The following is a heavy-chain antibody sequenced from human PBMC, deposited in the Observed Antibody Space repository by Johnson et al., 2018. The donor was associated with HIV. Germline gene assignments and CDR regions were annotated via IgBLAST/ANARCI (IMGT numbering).Heavy chain of an antibody. CDR2: ISYDGSNK. J-gene: IGHJ3*02. Sequence: QVQLVESVGGVVQPGRSLRLSCAASGFTFSSYAMHWVRQTPGKGLEWVAIISYDGSNKYYADSVKGRFTISRDNSKNTLYLQMNRLRAEDTAVYYCAREGGTFYDSSGSLAFEIWGQGTMVTVSS. D-gene: IGHD3-22*01. V-gene: IGHV3-30-3*01. CDR1: GFTFSSYA. CDR3: AREGGTFYDSSGSLAFEI.